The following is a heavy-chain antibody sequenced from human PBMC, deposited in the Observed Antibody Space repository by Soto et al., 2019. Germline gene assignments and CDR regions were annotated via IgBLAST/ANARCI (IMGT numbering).Heavy chain of an antibody. J-gene: IGHJ5*02. D-gene: IGHD3-22*01. Sequence: GESLKISCKGSGYSFTSYWIGWLRQMPGKGLEWMGIIYPGDSDTRYSPSFQGQVTISADKSISTAYLQWSSLKASDTAVYYCARLPSSGYYSLGWFDPWGQGTLVTVSS. CDR2: IYPGDSDT. V-gene: IGHV5-51*01. CDR3: ARLPSSGYYSLGWFDP. CDR1: GYSFTSYW.